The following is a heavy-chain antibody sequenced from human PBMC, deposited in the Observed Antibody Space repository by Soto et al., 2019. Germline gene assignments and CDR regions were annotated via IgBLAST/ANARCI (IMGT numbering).Heavy chain of an antibody. CDR2: RSYDGRDK. V-gene: IGHV3-30*03. D-gene: IGHD3-16*01. CDR1: GFTFSIYG. CDR3: ARVGGRFVWDVKNDAFDM. Sequence: GGSLRLSCAVSGFTFSIYGMQWLRQAPGKGLECVAGRSYDGRDKYYVDSVKGRFTISRENSKYTLYLHMNSPRAVVTAVYYCARVGGRFVWDVKNDAFDMWGRGTMVTVSS. J-gene: IGHJ3*02.